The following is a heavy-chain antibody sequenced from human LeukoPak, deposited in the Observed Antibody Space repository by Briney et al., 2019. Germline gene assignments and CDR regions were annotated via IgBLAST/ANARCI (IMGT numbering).Heavy chain of an antibody. D-gene: IGHD6-13*01. Sequence: GASVKVSCKASGYTFTSYGISWVRQAPGQGLEWMGWMKPNSGNTDSAQKFQGRVTMTTNTSINTAYMELSSLRSEDTAVYYCARPGAAAGFGYWGQGTLVTVSS. V-gene: IGHV1-8*02. CDR2: MKPNSGNT. CDR1: GYTFTSYG. J-gene: IGHJ4*02. CDR3: ARPGAAAGFGY.